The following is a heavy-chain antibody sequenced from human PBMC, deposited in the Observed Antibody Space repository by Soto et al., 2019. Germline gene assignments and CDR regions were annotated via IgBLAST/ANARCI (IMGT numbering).Heavy chain of an antibody. Sequence: PSETLSLTCTVSGGSITSYYWSWIRQPAGKGLEWIGHIYSTGSTSYNPSLKSRVTLSVDTSKNQFSLRLTSVTAADTAMYYCARDRLNRYSSAWSGPDAFDVWGQGTMVTVSS. V-gene: IGHV4-4*07. CDR1: GGSITSYY. CDR2: IYSTGST. CDR3: ARDRLNRYSSAWSGPDAFDV. J-gene: IGHJ3*01. D-gene: IGHD6-19*01.